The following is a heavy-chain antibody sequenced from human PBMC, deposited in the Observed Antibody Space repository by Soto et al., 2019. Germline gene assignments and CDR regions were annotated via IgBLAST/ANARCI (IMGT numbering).Heavy chain of an antibody. CDR1: GASVAGGSYY. J-gene: IGHJ5*02. V-gene: IGHV4-30-4*01. Sequence: QVQLRESGPGLVKPSQTLSLTCSVSGASVAGGSYYWSWVRQPPGNGLEWIGYIPYRGRPFYNPSLTSRSNSSADTSKNQRSRQLTSVTAADTAVNDCARDTYSGYDFGLGGQGTLVTVSS. CDR3: ARDTYSGYDFGL. CDR2: IPYRGRP. D-gene: IGHD5-12*01.